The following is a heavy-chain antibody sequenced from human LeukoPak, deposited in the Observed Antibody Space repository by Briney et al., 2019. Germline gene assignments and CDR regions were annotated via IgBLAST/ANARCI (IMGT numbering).Heavy chain of an antibody. CDR1: GFTFSSYG. CDR2: IWYDGSNK. J-gene: IGHJ6*02. D-gene: IGHD6-19*01. CDR3: ARAGYSSGWYSLYYYYYGTDV. V-gene: IGHV3-33*01. Sequence: GGSLRLSCAASGFTFSSYGMHWVRQAPGKGLEWVAVIWYDGSNKYYADSVKGRFTISRDNAKNTLYLQMNSLRAEDTAVYYCARAGYSSGWYSLYYYYYGTDVWGQGTTVTASS.